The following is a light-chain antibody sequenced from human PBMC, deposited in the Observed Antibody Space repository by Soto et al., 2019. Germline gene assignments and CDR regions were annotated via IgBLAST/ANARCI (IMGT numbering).Light chain of an antibody. V-gene: IGKV1-27*01. J-gene: IGKJ1*01. CDR3: QKYNSAPRT. CDR2: AAS. CDR1: QDIRHY. Sequence: DIQMTQSPSSLSASVGDRVTITCRASQDIRHYLDWYQQKPGRVPNLLIYAASTLQSGVPSRFSASGYGTDFSLTINTFQPEDVATYYCQKYNSAPRTFGQGTKVEIK.